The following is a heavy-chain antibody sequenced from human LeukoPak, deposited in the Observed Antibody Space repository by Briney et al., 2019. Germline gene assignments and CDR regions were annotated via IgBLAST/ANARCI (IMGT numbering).Heavy chain of an antibody. CDR2: IYYSGST. V-gene: IGHV4-39*07. Sequence: SETLSLTCTVSGGSISSSSYYWGWIRQPPGKGLEWIGSIYYSGSTYYNPSLKSRVTMSVDTSKNQFSLKLSSVTAADTAVYYCARRGGSPLGAFDIWGQGTMVTVSS. CDR3: ARRGGSPLGAFDI. CDR1: GGSISSSSYY. J-gene: IGHJ3*02. D-gene: IGHD1-26*01.